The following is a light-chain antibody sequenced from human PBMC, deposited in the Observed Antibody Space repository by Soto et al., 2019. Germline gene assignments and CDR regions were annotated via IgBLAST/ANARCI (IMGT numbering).Light chain of an antibody. CDR2: DAF. V-gene: IGKV3-11*01. CDR3: QQRSNWPLT. J-gene: IGKJ4*01. Sequence: VLTQSPATLSLSPWERATLSCRASQSVSSYLAWYQQKPGQAPRLLIYDAFNRATGIPARFSGSGSGTDFTLTISSLEPEDFAVYYCQQRSNWPLTCGGGTKVDI. CDR1: QSVSSY.